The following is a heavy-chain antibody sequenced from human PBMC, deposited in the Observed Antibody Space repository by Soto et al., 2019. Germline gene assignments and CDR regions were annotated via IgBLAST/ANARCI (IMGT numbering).Heavy chain of an antibody. J-gene: IGHJ4*02. D-gene: IGHD3-22*01. CDR2: ISGSGGTT. V-gene: IGHV3-23*01. CDR1: GFTFSNYA. CDR3: AKEDYDTSGYYYAFYRH. Sequence: PGGSLRLSCAASGFTFSNYAMSWVRQTPGKGLDWVSAISGSGGTTYYADSVKGRFTISRDNSKNTLSLQMNSLRAEDTAVYYCAKEDYDTSGYYYAFYRHWGQGTLVTVSS.